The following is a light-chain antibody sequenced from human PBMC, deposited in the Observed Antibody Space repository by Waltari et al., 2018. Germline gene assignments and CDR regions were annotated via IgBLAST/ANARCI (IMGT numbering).Light chain of an antibody. CDR3: QQYNNWPLT. J-gene: IGKJ4*01. CDR2: GAS. CDR1: QSVSSN. V-gene: IGKV3-15*01. Sequence: EIVMTQSPATLAVSAGQRATLSCRASQSVSSNLAWSQQKPGQAPRLLIYGASTRATGIPARFSGSGSGTEFTLTISSMQSEDFAVYYCQQYNNWPLTFGGGTKVDIK.